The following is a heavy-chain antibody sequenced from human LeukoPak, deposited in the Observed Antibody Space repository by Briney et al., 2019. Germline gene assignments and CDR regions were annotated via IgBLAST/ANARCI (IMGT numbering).Heavy chain of an antibody. J-gene: IGHJ4*02. D-gene: IGHD2-15*01. Sequence: GRSLRLSCAASGFTFSSYWMSWVRQAPGKGLEWVANIKQDGSEKYYVDSVKGRFTISRDNAKNSLYLQMNSLRAEDTAVYYCARTGSSVHFDYWGQGTLVTVSS. CDR2: IKQDGSEK. V-gene: IGHV3-7*01. CDR1: GFTFSSYW. CDR3: ARTGSSVHFDY.